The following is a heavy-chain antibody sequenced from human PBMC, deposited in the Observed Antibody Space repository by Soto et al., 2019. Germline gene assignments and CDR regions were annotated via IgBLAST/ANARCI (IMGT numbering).Heavy chain of an antibody. CDR3: ARDHYYGSGSYNFYDF. CDR2: ISSSAYYI. V-gene: IGHV3-21*01. Sequence: GGSLRLSCAASGFTFSSYSMNWVRQAPGKGLEWVASISSSAYYIYYTDSLKGRFTISGDNAKNSLFLQMSSLRVEDTAVYYCARDHYYGSGSYNFYDFWGLGTLVTVSS. D-gene: IGHD3-10*01. J-gene: IGHJ4*02. CDR1: GFTFSSYS.